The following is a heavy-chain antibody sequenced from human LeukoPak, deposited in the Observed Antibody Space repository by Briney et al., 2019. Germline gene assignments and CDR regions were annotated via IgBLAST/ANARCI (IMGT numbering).Heavy chain of an antibody. J-gene: IGHJ4*02. D-gene: IGHD2-2*01. CDR2: IYSGGST. CDR3: ARHRGYCSSTSCYPYYFDY. CDR1: GFTVSSNY. V-gene: IGHV3-66*04. Sequence: GGSLRLSCAASGFTVSSNYMSWVRQAPGKGLEWVSVIYSGGSTYYADSVKGRFTISRDNSKNTLYLQMNSLRAEDTAVYYCARHRGYCSSTSCYPYYFDYWGQGTLVTVSS.